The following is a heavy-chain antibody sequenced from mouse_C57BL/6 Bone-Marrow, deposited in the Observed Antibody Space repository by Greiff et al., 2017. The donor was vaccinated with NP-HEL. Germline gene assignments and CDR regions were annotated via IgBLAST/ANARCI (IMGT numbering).Heavy chain of an antibody. Sequence: VQLQQSGPELVKPGASVKLSCKASGYTFTSYDINWVQQRPGQGLEWIGWIYPRDGSNTYNEKFKGKATLTVDTSSRTAYMELHSLTSEDSAVYFCARYHMPSPYWGQGTTLTVSS. V-gene: IGHV1-85*01. CDR3: ARYHMPSPY. CDR1: GYTFTSYD. CDR2: IYPRDGSN. D-gene: IGHD6-5*01. J-gene: IGHJ2*01.